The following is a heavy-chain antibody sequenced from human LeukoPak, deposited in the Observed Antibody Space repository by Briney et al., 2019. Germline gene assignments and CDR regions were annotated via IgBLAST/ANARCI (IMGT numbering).Heavy chain of an antibody. CDR1: GGTFSSYA. CDR2: INPSGGST. D-gene: IGHD3-10*01. V-gene: IGHV1-46*01. Sequence: ASVKVSCKASGGTFSSYAISWVRQAPGQGLEWMGIINPSGGSTSYAQKFQGRVTMTRDTSTSTVYMELSSLRSEDTAVYYCARGQTLTMAHFDYWGQGTLVTVSS. CDR3: ARGQTLTMAHFDY. J-gene: IGHJ4*02.